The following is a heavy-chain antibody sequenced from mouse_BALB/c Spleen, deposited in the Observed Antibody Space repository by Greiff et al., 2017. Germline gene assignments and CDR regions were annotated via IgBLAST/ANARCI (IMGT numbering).Heavy chain of an antibody. CDR3: ARATVVAPDY. Sequence: VQLQQSGAELVRPGTSVKVSCKASGYAFTNYLIEWVKQRPGQGLEWIGVINPGSGGTNYNEKFKGKATLTADKSSSTAYMQLSSLTSDDSAVYFCARATVVAPDYWGQGTTLTVSS. CDR2: INPGSGGT. J-gene: IGHJ2*01. V-gene: IGHV1-54*01. CDR1: GYAFTNYL. D-gene: IGHD1-1*01.